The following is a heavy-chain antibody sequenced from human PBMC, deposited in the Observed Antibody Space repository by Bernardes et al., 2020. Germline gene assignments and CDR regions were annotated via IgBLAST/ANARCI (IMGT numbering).Heavy chain of an antibody. CDR2: ISNDNVYI. CDR3: ARRGDSGRTWYGEGIDYYGMDV. CDR1: GFTFSSYT. Sequence: SLSLSCAASGFTFSSYTMTWVRQAPGKGLEWVSSISNDNVYIYDADSVKGRFTISRDNAKNSLFLQMNSLRAEDTAVYYCARRGDSGRTWYGEGIDYYGMDVWGQGTTVTVSS. J-gene: IGHJ6*02. D-gene: IGHD3-10*01. V-gene: IGHV3-21*01.